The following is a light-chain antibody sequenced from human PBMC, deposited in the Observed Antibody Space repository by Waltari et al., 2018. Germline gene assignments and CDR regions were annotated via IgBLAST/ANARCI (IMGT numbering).Light chain of an antibody. Sequence: QSALTQPPPASGSPGQSVTIPSTGTTSAVGGYNYVPWYQQYPGSAPKLMIYEVTKRPSGVPDRFSGSKSGNTASLTVSGLQADDEADYYCSSYAGSNNYWVFGGGTTLTVL. CDR3: SSYAGSNNYWV. J-gene: IGLJ3*02. CDR1: TSAVGGYNY. CDR2: EVT. V-gene: IGLV2-8*01.